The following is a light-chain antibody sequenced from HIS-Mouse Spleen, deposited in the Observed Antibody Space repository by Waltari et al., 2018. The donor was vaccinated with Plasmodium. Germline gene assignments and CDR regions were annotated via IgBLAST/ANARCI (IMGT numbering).Light chain of an antibody. CDR3: QQYYSTLLT. Sequence: DIVMTQSPDSLAVSLGERATINCKSSQSVLYSSNNKNYLAWYQQKPGQPPKLLIYWASTRESGVPDQFSGSVSGTDFTLTISSLQAEDVAVYYCQQYYSTLLTFGGGTKVEIK. CDR2: WAS. CDR1: QSVLYSSNNKNY. V-gene: IGKV4-1*01. J-gene: IGKJ4*01.